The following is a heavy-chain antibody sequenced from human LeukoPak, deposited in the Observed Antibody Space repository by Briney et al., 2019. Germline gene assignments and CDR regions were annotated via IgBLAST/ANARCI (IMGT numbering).Heavy chain of an antibody. CDR2: ISAYNGNT. Sequence: ASVKVSCKASGYTFTSYGISWVRQAPGQGLEWMGWISAYNGNTNYAQKLQGRVTMTTDTSTSTAYMELRSLRSEDTAVYYCARDAVWFGNSHLDYWGQGTLVTVSS. CDR3: ARDAVWFGNSHLDY. V-gene: IGHV1-18*01. D-gene: IGHD3-10*01. J-gene: IGHJ4*02. CDR1: GYTFTSYG.